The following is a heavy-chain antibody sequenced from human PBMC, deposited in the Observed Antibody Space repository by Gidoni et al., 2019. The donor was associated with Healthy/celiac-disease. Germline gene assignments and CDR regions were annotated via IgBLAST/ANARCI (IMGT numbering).Heavy chain of an antibody. CDR1: GYTFTGYY. Sequence: HVQLVQSGAEVKKPGASVKASCMASGYTFTGYYMHWVRQAHRQGLGWMGWIKPNGGGRNYTEKFQGKITMTRETTISTAYMKLGKLRADDKAVYYCARLWLLDAFDIWGQGTMVTVSS. D-gene: IGHD3-22*01. J-gene: IGHJ3*02. CDR2: IKPNGGGR. V-gene: IGHV1-2*02. CDR3: ARLWLLDAFDI.